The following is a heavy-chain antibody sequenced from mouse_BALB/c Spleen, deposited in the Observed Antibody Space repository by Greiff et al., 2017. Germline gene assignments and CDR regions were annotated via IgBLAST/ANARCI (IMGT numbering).Heavy chain of an antibody. D-gene: IGHD2-14*01. CDR1: GYTFTDYN. V-gene: IGHV1S29*02. Sequence: VQLKQSGPELVKPGASVKISCKASGYTFTDYNMHWVKQSHGKSLEWIGYIYPYNGGTGYNQKFKSKATLTVDNSSSTAYMELRSLTSEDSAVYCCANRYDWYFDVWGAGTTVTVSA. CDR3: ANRYDWYFDV. J-gene: IGHJ1*01. CDR2: IYPYNGGT.